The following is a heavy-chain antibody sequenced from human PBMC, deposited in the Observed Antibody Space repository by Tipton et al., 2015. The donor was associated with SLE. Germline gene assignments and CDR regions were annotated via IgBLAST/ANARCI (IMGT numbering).Heavy chain of an antibody. D-gene: IGHD3-3*01. V-gene: IGHV3-11*04. CDR3: ASRYYDFWSGHEGFDP. CDR2: ISSSGSTI. Sequence: SLRLSCAASGFTFSDYYMSWIRQAPGKGLEWVSYISSSGSTIYYADSVKGRFTISRDNAKNSLYLQMNSLRAEDTAVYYCASRYYDFWSGHEGFDPWGQGTLVTVSS. J-gene: IGHJ5*02. CDR1: GFTFSDYY.